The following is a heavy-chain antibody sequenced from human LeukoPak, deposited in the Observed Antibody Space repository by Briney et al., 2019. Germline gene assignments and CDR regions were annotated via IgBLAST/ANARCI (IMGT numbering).Heavy chain of an antibody. D-gene: IGHD4/OR15-4a*01. V-gene: IGHV3-7*01. Sequence: EPGGSLRLSCVVSGLTFSDYWMSWVRQAPGKGLEWVGNIKQDGSETYYGDSVKGRFTISRDNAKKSLYLQMNNLRAEDTAVYYCARHLTFFDYWGQGALVSVYS. CDR3: ARHLTFFDY. CDR2: IKQDGSET. J-gene: IGHJ4*02. CDR1: GLTFSDYW.